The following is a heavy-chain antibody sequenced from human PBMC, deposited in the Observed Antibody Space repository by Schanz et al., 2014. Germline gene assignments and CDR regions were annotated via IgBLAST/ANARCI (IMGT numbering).Heavy chain of an antibody. V-gene: IGHV1-46*01. Sequence: QVQLVQSGAEVKKPGASVKVSCKASGYTFTSYYMHWVRQAPGQGLEWMGIINPSGGSTSYAQKFQVRAAMTRDTSSSTVYMELSSLRSEDTAVYYCARDAEAAAGCDYWGQGTLVTVSS. J-gene: IGHJ4*02. CDR2: INPSGGST. D-gene: IGHD6-13*01. CDR3: ARDAEAAAGCDY. CDR1: GYTFTSYY.